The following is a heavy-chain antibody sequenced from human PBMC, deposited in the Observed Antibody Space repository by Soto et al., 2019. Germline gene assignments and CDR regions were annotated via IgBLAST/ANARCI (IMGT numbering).Heavy chain of an antibody. CDR1: GYTFSRYG. J-gene: IGHJ5*02. CDR2: ISAYNGNT. V-gene: IGHV1-18*01. CDR3: ARDQGFRVVINSNWFDP. Sequence: ASVKVSCKASGYTFSRYGIMWVRQAPGQGLEWTGWISAYNGNTNSAEKLRGRLTMTTDASTTTAYMELSSLRSDDTAIYYCARDQGFRVVINSNWFDPWGQGTLVTVSS. D-gene: IGHD2-21*01.